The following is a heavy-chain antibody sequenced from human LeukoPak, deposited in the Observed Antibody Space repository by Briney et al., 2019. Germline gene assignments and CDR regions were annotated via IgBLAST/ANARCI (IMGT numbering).Heavy chain of an antibody. J-gene: IGHJ4*02. V-gene: IGHV3-48*03. Sequence: GGSLRLSCAASGFTFRSYEMNWVRQAPGKGLEWVSYISSSSSNIYYADSVKGRFTISRDNAKNTLYLQMNSLRAEDTAVYFCAVLDTENFGGDFYPDWGQGTLVTVSS. CDR1: GFTFRSYE. D-gene: IGHD2-21*02. CDR3: AVLDTENFGGDFYPD. CDR2: ISSSSSNI.